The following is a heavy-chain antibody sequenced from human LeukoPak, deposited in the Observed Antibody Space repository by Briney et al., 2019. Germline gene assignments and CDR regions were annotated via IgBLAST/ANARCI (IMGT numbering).Heavy chain of an antibody. CDR3: AKQSAGSAAWYSLHYDF. J-gene: IGHJ4*02. V-gene: IGHV3-30*18. Sequence: GGSLRLSCAASGFTFSTYGMHWVRQAPGQGLEWVAVISFHRTDKKYADSVKGRFIISRDNSKNTLYLQMNGLRAEDTAVYFCAKQSAGSAAWYSLHYDFWGQGTLVTVSS. CDR2: ISFHRTDK. D-gene: IGHD6-13*01. CDR1: GFTFSTYG.